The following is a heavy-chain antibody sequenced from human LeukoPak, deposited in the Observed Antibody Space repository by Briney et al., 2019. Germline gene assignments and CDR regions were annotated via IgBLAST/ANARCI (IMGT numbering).Heavy chain of an antibody. CDR1: GFTFSGSA. CDR2: IRSKANSYAT. J-gene: IGHJ4*02. Sequence: GGFLRLSCAASGFTFSGSAMHWVRQASGKGLEWVGRIRSKANSYATAYAASVKGRFTISRDDSKNTAYLQMNSLKTEDTAVYYCTSFVDTAMMYYFDYWGQGTLVTVSS. CDR3: TSFVDTAMMYYFDY. D-gene: IGHD5-18*01. V-gene: IGHV3-73*01.